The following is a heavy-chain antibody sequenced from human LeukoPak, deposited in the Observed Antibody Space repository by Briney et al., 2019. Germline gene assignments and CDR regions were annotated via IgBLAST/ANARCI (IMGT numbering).Heavy chain of an antibody. CDR1: GCSISNSDYY. V-gene: IGHV4-39*01. Sequence: SETLSLTCTVSGCSISNSDYYWDWIRQPPGKGLEWIGSINYRGSTYYKPSLESRVTISVDTSKNQFSLRMSSVTAADTAVYYCAKTRARGQVDAGTSGYINYWGQGTLVSVSS. CDR3: AKTRARGQVDAGTSGYINY. D-gene: IGHD3-22*01. J-gene: IGHJ4*02. CDR2: INYRGST.